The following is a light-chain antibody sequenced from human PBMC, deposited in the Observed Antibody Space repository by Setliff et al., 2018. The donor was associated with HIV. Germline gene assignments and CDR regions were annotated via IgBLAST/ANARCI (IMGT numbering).Light chain of an antibody. CDR1: QDIGNY. J-gene: IGKJ1*01. CDR3: QHFKSAPVT. CDR2: GAF. V-gene: IGKV1-27*01. Sequence: DIQMTQSPSSLCASAGDRVTITCRASQDIGNYLAWYQQKPGKAPKLLIYGAFTLQSGVPSRFSGSGSGTDFTLTISSLQPEDVATYYCQHFKSAPVTFGQGTKVDIK.